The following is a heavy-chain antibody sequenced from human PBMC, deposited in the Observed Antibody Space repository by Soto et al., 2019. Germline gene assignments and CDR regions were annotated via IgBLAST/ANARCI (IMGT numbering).Heavy chain of an antibody. V-gene: IGHV1-2*04. CDR1: GYTFTGYY. Sequence: QVQLVQSGAEVKKPWASVKVSCKAAGYTFTGYYMHWVRQAPGQGLERMGWINPNSGGTNYAQKFQGWVTMTRDTSISTAYMELSRLRSDDTAVYYCARVRSHSSSWYWYFDYWGQGTLVTVSS. D-gene: IGHD6-13*01. CDR3: ARVRSHSSSWYWYFDY. J-gene: IGHJ4*02. CDR2: INPNSGGT.